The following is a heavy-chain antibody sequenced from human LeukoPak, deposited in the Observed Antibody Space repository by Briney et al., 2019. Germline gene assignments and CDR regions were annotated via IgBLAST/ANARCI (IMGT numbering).Heavy chain of an antibody. J-gene: IGHJ4*01. CDR3: ARGDDYNAGYFDY. CDR1: GRSISIYY. V-gene: IGHV4-59*01. Sequence: AETLSLIYTLSGRSISIYYWSWIRQLPGKGLECFVYLFHSVSTNYIPSLKSRFTISVDTSKNQFSLKLSSVTAADTAVYYCARGDDYNAGYFDYWGQGTLVTVSS. D-gene: IGHD5-24*01. CDR2: LFHSVST.